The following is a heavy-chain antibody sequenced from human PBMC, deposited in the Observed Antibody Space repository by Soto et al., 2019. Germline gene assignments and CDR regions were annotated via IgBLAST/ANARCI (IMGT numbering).Heavy chain of an antibody. J-gene: IGHJ4*02. CDR2: IFHTGST. CDR3: AGAY. Sequence: SESLSLTCAVSGASISSGDPYWRWIRQRPGKGLEWIGYIFHTGSTYYNPSLKSRVTISLDSSKNQFSLKLTSATAADTAVYFWAGAYWGQGTPVTVSS. V-gene: IGHV4-31*11. CDR1: GASISSGDPY.